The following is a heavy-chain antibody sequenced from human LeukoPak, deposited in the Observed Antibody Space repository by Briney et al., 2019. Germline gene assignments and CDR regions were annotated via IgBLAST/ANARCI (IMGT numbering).Heavy chain of an antibody. CDR1: GGSISSSSYY. V-gene: IGHV4-39*07. D-gene: IGHD6-19*01. Sequence: PSETLSLTCTVSGGSISSSSYYWGWIRQPPGKGLEWIGSIYYSGSTYYNPSLKSRVTISVDTSKNQFSLKLSSVTAADTAVYYCARDRFYSSGWYVWYYYYMDVWGKGTTVTVSS. J-gene: IGHJ6*03. CDR2: IYYSGST. CDR3: ARDRFYSSGWYVWYYYYMDV.